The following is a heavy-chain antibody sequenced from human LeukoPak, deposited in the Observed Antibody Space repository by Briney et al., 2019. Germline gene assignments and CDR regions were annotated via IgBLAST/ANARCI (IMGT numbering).Heavy chain of an antibody. Sequence: GESLKISCKGSGYSFTSSWIGWVRQMPGNGLEWMGIIYPGASDTRYSPSFQGQVTISVDKSITTAYLQWSSLKASDTAMYYCARDMAAAGTDVFDYWGQGTLVTVSS. CDR1: GYSFTSSW. D-gene: IGHD6-13*01. J-gene: IGHJ4*02. CDR3: ARDMAAAGTDVFDY. V-gene: IGHV5-51*01. CDR2: IYPGASDT.